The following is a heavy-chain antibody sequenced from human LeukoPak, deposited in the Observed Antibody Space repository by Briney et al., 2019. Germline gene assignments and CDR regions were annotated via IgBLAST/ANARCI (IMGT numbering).Heavy chain of an antibody. Sequence: PGGSLRLSCAASGFTFSSYGMHGVRQAPGKGLEWVAVIWSDGINKCYADSVKGRFTISRDNSKNTLYLQMNSLRAEDTAVYSCATRNFDDSGTYALGYWGQGTLVTVSS. J-gene: IGHJ4*02. D-gene: IGHD3-10*01. V-gene: IGHV3-33*01. CDR1: GFTFSSYG. CDR2: IWSDGINK. CDR3: ATRNFDDSGTYALGY.